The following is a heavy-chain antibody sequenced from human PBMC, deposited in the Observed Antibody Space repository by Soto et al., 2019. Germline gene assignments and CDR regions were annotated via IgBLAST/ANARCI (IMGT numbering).Heavy chain of an antibody. CDR2: IIPIFGTA. CDR3: ARDRVPPYGSGSSCFDY. V-gene: IGHV1-69*01. Sequence: QVQLVQSGAEVKKPGSSVKVSCKASGGTFSSYAISWVRQAPGQGLEWMGGIIPIFGTANYAQKFQGRVTITADESTSTAYMELSSVRSEDTAVYYCARDRVPPYGSGSSCFDYWGQGTLVTVSS. D-gene: IGHD3-10*01. CDR1: GGTFSSYA. J-gene: IGHJ4*02.